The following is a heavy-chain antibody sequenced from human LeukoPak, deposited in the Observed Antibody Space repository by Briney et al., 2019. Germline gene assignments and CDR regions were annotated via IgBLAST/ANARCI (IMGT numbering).Heavy chain of an antibody. CDR2: IIPIFGTA. D-gene: IGHD5-18*01. Sequence: GASVKVSCKASGDTFSSYAISWVRQAPGQGLEWMGGIIPIFGTANYAQKFQGRVTITADESTSTAYMELSSLRSEDTAVYYCASNTAMALTTYDYWGQGTLVTVSS. J-gene: IGHJ4*02. CDR1: GDTFSSYA. CDR3: ASNTAMALTTYDY. V-gene: IGHV1-69*13.